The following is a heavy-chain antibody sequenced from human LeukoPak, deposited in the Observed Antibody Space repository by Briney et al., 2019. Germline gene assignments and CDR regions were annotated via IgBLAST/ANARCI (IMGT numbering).Heavy chain of an antibody. CDR2: IIPIFGTA. J-gene: IGHJ6*04. D-gene: IGHD2-2*01. Sequence: ASVKVSCKASGGTFSSYAISWVRQAPGQGLEWMGGIIPIFGTANYAQKFQGRVTITADKSTSTAYMELSSLRSEDTAVYYCVRDAGGCSSTSCYQRYYYYYGMDVWGKGTTVTVSS. CDR3: VRDAGGCSSTSCYQRYYYYYGMDV. V-gene: IGHV1-69*06. CDR1: GGTFSSYA.